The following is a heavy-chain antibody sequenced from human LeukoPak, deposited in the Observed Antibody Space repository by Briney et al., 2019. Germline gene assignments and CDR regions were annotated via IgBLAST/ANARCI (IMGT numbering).Heavy chain of an antibody. CDR2: IYTSGST. J-gene: IGHJ4*02. CDR3: ARDGGWYSPFDY. Sequence: SQTLSLTCTVSGGSISSGSYYWRWIRQPAGKGLKWIGRIYTSGSTNYNPSLKSRVTISVDTSKNQFSLKLSSVTAADTAVYYCARDGGWYSPFDYWGQATLVTVSS. D-gene: IGHD6-19*01. CDR1: GGSISSGSYY. V-gene: IGHV4-61*02.